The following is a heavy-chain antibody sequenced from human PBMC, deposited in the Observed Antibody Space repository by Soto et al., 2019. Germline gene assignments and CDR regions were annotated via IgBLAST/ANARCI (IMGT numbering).Heavy chain of an antibody. Sequence: GGSLRLSCAASGFTFSSYAMHWVRQAPGKGLEWVAVISYDGSNKYYADSVKGRFTISRDNSKNTLYLQMNSLRAEDTAVYYCGRGWGGYYYDSSGYHLGAFDIWGQGTMVTVSS. CDR1: GFTFSSYA. J-gene: IGHJ3*02. CDR2: ISYDGSNK. D-gene: IGHD3-22*01. V-gene: IGHV3-30-3*01. CDR3: GRGWGGYYYDSSGYHLGAFDI.